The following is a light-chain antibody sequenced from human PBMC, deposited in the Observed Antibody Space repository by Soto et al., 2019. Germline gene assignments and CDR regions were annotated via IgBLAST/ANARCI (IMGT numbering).Light chain of an antibody. CDR2: LAS. J-gene: IGKJ1*01. V-gene: IGKV1-9*01. CDR3: KQLIRGPTK. CDR1: QGISNS. Sequence: QFTQSPSSLSACPPPRVTLTFSSIQGISNSLAWYQQKPGKAPKLLMYLASTLQSGVPPRFSGTGSGTNFTLAIGSLQPEDFATYYCKQLIRGPTKFGKVTKVDIK.